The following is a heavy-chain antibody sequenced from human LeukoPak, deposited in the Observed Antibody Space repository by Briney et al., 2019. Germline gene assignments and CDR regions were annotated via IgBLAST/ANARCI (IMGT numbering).Heavy chain of an antibody. J-gene: IGHJ4*02. CDR1: GFTFDDYA. Sequence: GGSLRLSCAASGFTFDDYALHWVRQAPGKGLERVSLISGDGGSTYYADSVKGRFTISRDNSKNSLYLQMNSLRTEDTALYYCASVDFDWLFRIDYWGQGTLVTVSS. D-gene: IGHD3-9*01. V-gene: IGHV3-43*02. CDR2: ISGDGGST. CDR3: ASVDFDWLFRIDY.